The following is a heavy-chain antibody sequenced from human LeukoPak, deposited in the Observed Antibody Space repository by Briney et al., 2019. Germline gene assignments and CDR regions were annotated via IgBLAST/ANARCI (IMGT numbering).Heavy chain of an antibody. J-gene: IGHJ6*03. D-gene: IGHD2-15*01. CDR1: GFTVSNNY. V-gene: IGHV3-66*01. CDR2: IYSGGST. Sequence: GGSLRLSCAASGFTVSNNYMRWVRQAPGKGLEWVSLIYSGGSTYYADSVKGRFIISRDNSKNTLYLQMNSLRAEDTAVYYCARDPRCSGGSCYVRGGMDVWGKGTTVTVSS. CDR3: ARDPRCSGGSCYVRGGMDV.